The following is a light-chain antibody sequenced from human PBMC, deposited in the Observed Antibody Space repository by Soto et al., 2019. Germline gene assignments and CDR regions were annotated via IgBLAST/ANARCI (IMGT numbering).Light chain of an antibody. CDR1: QSVSSSY. V-gene: IGKV3-20*01. J-gene: IGKJ5*01. CDR3: QHYGRSPIT. Sequence: EVVLTQSPVTLSLSPGERATLSCRASQSVSSSYLAWYQQKTGQAPRLLIYGASSRATGIPDRFSGSGSGTDFTLTISRLEPEDFALYYCQHYGRSPITFGQGTRLAIK. CDR2: GAS.